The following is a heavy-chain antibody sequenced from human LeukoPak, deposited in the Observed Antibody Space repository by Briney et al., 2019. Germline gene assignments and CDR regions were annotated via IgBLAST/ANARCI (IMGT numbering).Heavy chain of an antibody. CDR1: GGTFSSYA. D-gene: IGHD5-24*01. Sequence: GASVKVSCKASGGTFSSYAISWVRQAPGQGLEWMGGIIPIFGTANYAQKFQGRVTITADESTSTAYMELSSLRSEDTAVYYCAREGLEMVTLDYWGQGTLVTVSS. V-gene: IGHV1-69*13. CDR2: IIPIFGTA. CDR3: AREGLEMVTLDY. J-gene: IGHJ4*02.